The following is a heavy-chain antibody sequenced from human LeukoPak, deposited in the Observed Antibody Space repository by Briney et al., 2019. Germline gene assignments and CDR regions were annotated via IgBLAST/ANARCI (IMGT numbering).Heavy chain of an antibody. V-gene: IGHV1-69*04. CDR2: IIPILGIA. CDR1: GGTFSSYT. Sequence: SVKVSCKASGGTFSSYTISWVRQAPGQGLEWMGRIIPILGIANYAQKFQGRVTITADKSTGTAYMELSSLRSEDTAVYYCAREPGSDSSGYYYGRWFDPWGQGTLVTVSS. CDR3: AREPGSDSSGYYYGRWFDP. D-gene: IGHD3-22*01. J-gene: IGHJ5*02.